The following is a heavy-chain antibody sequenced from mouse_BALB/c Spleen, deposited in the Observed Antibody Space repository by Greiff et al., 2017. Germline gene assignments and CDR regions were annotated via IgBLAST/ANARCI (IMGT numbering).Heavy chain of an antibody. D-gene: IGHD1-1*01. Sequence: VPPAASGGCFVQPGGSLEHSCPASGFPFSQHGMSWVRPTPDKRLALVATNISNWGSTYYPYIVKGRFPVSRDNAKNTMYLQMSRLKSEATAMYYSARCYGCFDYWGQGTTLTVSA. V-gene: IGHV5-6-3*01. CDR2: NISNWGST. CDR1: GFPFSQHG. J-gene: IGHJ2*01. CDR3: ARCYGCFDY.